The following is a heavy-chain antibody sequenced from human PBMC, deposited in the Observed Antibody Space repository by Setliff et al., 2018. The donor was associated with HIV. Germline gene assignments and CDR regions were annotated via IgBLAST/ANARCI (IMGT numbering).Heavy chain of an antibody. D-gene: IGHD3-22*01. CDR3: ARGLSFYDPGGFDY. J-gene: IGHJ4*02. Sequence: NPSETLSLTCTVSGGSISSYYWSWIRQPPGKGLEWIGYIYTSGSTNYNPSLKSRVTISVDTSKTQFSLKLSSVTAADTAVYYCARGLSFYDPGGFDYWGQGTLVTVSS. CDR1: GGSISSYY. CDR2: IYTSGST. V-gene: IGHV4-4*09.